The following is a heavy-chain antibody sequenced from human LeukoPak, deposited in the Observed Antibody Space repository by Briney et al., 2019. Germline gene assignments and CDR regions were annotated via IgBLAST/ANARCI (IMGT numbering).Heavy chain of an antibody. D-gene: IGHD3-16*02. CDR2: MYYSGIT. V-gene: IGHV4-59*11. CDR1: GGSITSHY. J-gene: IGHJ6*03. Sequence: SETLSLTCTVSGGSITSHYYSWIRQPPGKGLEWIGYMYYSGITNYNPSLKTRVTLSVDTSKNQFSLKLSSVTAADTAVYYCARDVITAGYYKDVWGKGTTVTVSS. CDR3: ARDVITAGYYKDV.